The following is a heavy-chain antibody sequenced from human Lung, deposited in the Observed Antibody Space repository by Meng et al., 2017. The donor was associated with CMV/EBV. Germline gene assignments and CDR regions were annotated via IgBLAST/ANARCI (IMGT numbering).Heavy chain of an antibody. CDR2: ISSSGSTI. D-gene: IGHD2-21*01. V-gene: IGHV3-11*01. CDR3: ARDRCGGDCYLHDY. Sequence: GGSLRLSCAASGFTFSDYYMSWIRQAPGKGLEWVSYISSSGSTIYYADSVKGRFTISRDNAKNSLYLQMNSLRAEDTAVFYCARDRCGGDCYLHDYWGQGTXVTVSS. CDR1: GFTFSDYY. J-gene: IGHJ4*02.